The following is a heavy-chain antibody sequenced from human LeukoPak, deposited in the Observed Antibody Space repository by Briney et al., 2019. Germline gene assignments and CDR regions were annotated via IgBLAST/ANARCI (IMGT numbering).Heavy chain of an antibody. V-gene: IGHV4-34*01. J-gene: IGHJ5*02. D-gene: IGHD3-22*01. CDR2: INHSGST. CDR1: GGSFSGYY. CDR3: ARGRPGYYYDSSGYYYGFNWFDP. Sequence: SETLSLTCAVYGGSFSGYYWSWIRQPPGKGLEWIGEINHSGSTNYNPSLKSRVTISVDTSKNQLSLKLSSVTAADTAVYYCARGRPGYYYDSSGYYYGFNWFDPWGQGTLVTVSS.